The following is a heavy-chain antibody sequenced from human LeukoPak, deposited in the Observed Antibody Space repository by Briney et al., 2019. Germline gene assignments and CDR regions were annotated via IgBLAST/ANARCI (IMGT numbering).Heavy chain of an antibody. CDR3: AKVMYYYDSSPNFDY. Sequence: GGSLRLSCAASGFTFSSYGMHWVRQAPGKGLEWVAVISYDGSNKYYADSVKGRFTISRDNSKNTLYLQMNSLRAEDTAVYYCAKVMYYYDSSPNFDYWGQGTLVTVSS. D-gene: IGHD3-22*01. CDR2: ISYDGSNK. J-gene: IGHJ4*02. CDR1: GFTFSSYG. V-gene: IGHV3-30*18.